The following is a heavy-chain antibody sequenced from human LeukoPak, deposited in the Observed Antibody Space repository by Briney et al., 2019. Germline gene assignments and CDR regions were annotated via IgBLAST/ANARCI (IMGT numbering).Heavy chain of an antibody. CDR3: ASSSDSSGYTDAFDI. CDR2: IYISGST. Sequence: PSETLSLTCTVSGVSIYSTSHYWNWLRQPAGKGLEWIVRIYISGSTNYNPALKSRFTISVNTSKNQFSLKLSSVTAADTAVYYCASSSDSSGYTDAFDIWGQGTMVTVSS. CDR1: GVSIYSTSHY. D-gene: IGHD3-22*01. J-gene: IGHJ3*02. V-gene: IGHV4-61*02.